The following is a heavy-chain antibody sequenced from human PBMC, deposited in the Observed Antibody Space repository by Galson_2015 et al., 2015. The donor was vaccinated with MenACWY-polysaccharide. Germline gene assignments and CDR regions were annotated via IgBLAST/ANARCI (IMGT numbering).Heavy chain of an antibody. V-gene: IGHV3-7*03. J-gene: IGHJ4*02. CDR3: AKLSRRAEVVISPDNFDY. D-gene: IGHD3-22*01. Sequence: SLRLSCAASGFTFSKYWMSWVRQSPGKGLEWVAHIKQDGTETKYMDSVKGRFTISRDNAKNPLYLLVNSLRAEDTAIYYCAKLSRRAEVVISPDNFDYWGQGTLVTVSS. CDR2: IKQDGTET. CDR1: GFTFSKYW.